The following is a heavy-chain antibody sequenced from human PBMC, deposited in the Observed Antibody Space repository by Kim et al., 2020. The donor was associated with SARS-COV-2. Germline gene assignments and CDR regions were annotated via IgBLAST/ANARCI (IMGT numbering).Heavy chain of an antibody. Sequence: ASVKVSCKVSGYTLTELSMHWVRQAPGKGLEWMGGFDPEDGETIYAQKFQGRVTMTEDTSTDTAYMELSSLGSEDTAVYYCATGQTIVVVPAAIRSYYYYYGMDVWGQGTTVTVSS. CDR2: FDPEDGET. D-gene: IGHD2-2*01. J-gene: IGHJ6*02. CDR1: GYTLTELS. CDR3: ATGQTIVVVPAAIRSYYYYYGMDV. V-gene: IGHV1-24*01.